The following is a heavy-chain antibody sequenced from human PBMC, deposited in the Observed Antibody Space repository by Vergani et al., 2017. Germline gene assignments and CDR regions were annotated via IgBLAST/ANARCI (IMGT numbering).Heavy chain of an antibody. CDR3: ARRGGAASWFDP. D-gene: IGHD3-16*01. V-gene: IGHV4-59*01. CDR2: IYYSGST. CDR1: GGSFSGYY. J-gene: IGHJ5*02. Sequence: QVQLQESGPGLVKPSETLSLTCAVYGGSFSGYYWSWIRQPPGKGLEWIGYIYYSGSTNYNPSLKSRVTISVDTSKNQFSLKLSSVTAADTAVYYCARRGGAASWFDPWGQGTLVTVSS.